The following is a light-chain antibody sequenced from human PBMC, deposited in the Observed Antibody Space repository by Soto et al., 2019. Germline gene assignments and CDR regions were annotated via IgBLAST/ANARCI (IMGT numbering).Light chain of an antibody. V-gene: IGLV1-47*01. Sequence: QSVLTQPPSASGTPGQRVTISCSESSSSIGSNYIYWYQQLPGTAPKLLIYRDSQRPSGVPDRFSGSKSGTSASLAISGLRSEDEADYYCAAWADSLRGWVCGGGTKLTVL. CDR2: RDS. CDR3: AAWADSLRGWV. J-gene: IGLJ3*02. CDR1: SSSIGSNY.